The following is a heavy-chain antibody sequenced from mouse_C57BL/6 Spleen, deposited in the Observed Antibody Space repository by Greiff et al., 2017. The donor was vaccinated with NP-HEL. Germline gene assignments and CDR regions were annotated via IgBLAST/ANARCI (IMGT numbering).Heavy chain of an antibody. D-gene: IGHD1-1*01. CDR1: GYAFSSSW. CDR3: ARRGHYGYYFDY. CDR2: IYPGDGDT. J-gene: IGHJ2*01. V-gene: IGHV1-82*01. Sequence: VQLQESGPELVKPGASVKISCKASGYAFSSSWMNWVKQRPGKGLEWIGRIYPGDGDTNYNGKFKGKATLTADKSSSTAYMQLSSLTSEDSAVYFCARRGHYGYYFDYWGQGTTLTVSS.